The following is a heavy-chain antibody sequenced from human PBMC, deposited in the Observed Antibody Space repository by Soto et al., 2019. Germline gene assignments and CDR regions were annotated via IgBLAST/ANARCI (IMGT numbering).Heavy chain of an antibody. D-gene: IGHD5-18*01. CDR3: ARHTRYSYGYIFYYFDY. V-gene: IGHV4-39*01. J-gene: IGHJ4*02. CDR1: GGSISSSSYY. Sequence: SETLSLTCTVSGGSISSSSYYWGWIRQPPGKGLEWIGSIYYSGSTYYNPSLKSRVTISVDTSKNQFSLKLSSVTAADTAVYYCARHTRYSYGYIFYYFDYWGQGTLVTVPS. CDR2: IYYSGST.